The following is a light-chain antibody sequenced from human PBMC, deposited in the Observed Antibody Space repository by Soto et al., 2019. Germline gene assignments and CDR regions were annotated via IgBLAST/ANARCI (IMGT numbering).Light chain of an antibody. V-gene: IGLV1-51*01. J-gene: IGLJ1*01. CDR3: GSWDSSLSAYV. CDR2: DDN. CDR1: SSNIGGNS. Sequence: QSGLTQPRSVSAAPGQKITISCSGSSSNIGGNSVSWYQQLPGTAPKLLIYDDNKRPSGIPDRFSGSKSGTSATLGITGFQTGDEADYYCGSWDSSLSAYVFGTGTKV.